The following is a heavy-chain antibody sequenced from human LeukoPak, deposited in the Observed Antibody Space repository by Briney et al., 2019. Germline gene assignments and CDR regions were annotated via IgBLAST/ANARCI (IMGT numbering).Heavy chain of an antibody. D-gene: IGHD6-19*01. J-gene: IGHJ4*02. CDR2: IHYSGAT. V-gene: IGHV4-61*03. CDR1: GGSISSITSDY. Sequence: PSETLSLTCTVSGGSISSITSDYWSWIRQPPGKGLEWIGYIHYSGATNYNPSLRSRVTISVDTSKTHFSLRLSYVTAADTAVYYCAKGLVSFWYSSGRDGLDYWGQGTLVTVSS. CDR3: AKGLVSFWYSSGRDGLDY.